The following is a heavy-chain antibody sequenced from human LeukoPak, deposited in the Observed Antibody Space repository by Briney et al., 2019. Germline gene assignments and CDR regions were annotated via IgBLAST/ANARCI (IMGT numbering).Heavy chain of an antibody. Sequence: GGSLRLSCAASGFTFSSYSFNWVRQVPGKGLEWVSSITTTFYTYYTDSVKGRFTISRDNAKNSLYLQMDSLRAEDTAVYYCATDSPETAAFDYWGQGTLVTVSS. CDR3: ATDSPETAAFDY. CDR1: GFTFSSYS. V-gene: IGHV3-21*01. D-gene: IGHD1-1*01. CDR2: ITTTFYT. J-gene: IGHJ4*02.